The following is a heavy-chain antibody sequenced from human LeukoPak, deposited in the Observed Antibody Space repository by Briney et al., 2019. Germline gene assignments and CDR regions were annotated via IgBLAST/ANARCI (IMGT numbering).Heavy chain of an antibody. CDR2: ISSSSSYI. V-gene: IGHV3-21*01. CDR3: ARDLIITMVRGVGLDP. CDR1: GFTFSSYA. Sequence: GGSLRLSCAASGFTFSSYAMSWVRQAPGKGLEWVSSISSSSSYIYYADSVKGRFTISRDNAKNSLYLQMNSLRAEDTAVYYCARDLIITMVRGVGLDPWGQGTLVTVSS. J-gene: IGHJ5*02. D-gene: IGHD3-10*01.